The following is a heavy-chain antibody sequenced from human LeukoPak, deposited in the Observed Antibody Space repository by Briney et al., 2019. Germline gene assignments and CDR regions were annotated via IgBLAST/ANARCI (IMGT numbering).Heavy chain of an antibody. J-gene: IGHJ4*02. V-gene: IGHV3-43*02. Sequence: PGGSLRLSCAASGFTFDDYAMHWVRQAPGKGLEWVSIISGDGGSTFYADSVKGRFTISRDNSKNSLYLQMNSLRTEDTALYYCAKILGYCSGGSCYSLDYWGQGTLVTVSS. CDR2: ISGDGGST. CDR1: GFTFDDYA. D-gene: IGHD2-15*01. CDR3: AKILGYCSGGSCYSLDY.